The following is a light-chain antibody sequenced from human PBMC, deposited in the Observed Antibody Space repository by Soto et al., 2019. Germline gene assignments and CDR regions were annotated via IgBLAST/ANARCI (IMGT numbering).Light chain of an antibody. CDR1: QSICSW. CDR3: QQYNSYPWT. J-gene: IGKJ1*01. CDR2: DAS. Sequence: DIQMTQSPSTLSASVGDRVTITCRASQSICSWLAWYQQKPGKAPKLLIYDASSLESGVPSGFSGSGSGTEFTLTISSLQPDDFATYYCQQYNSYPWTFGQGTKVEIK. V-gene: IGKV1-5*01.